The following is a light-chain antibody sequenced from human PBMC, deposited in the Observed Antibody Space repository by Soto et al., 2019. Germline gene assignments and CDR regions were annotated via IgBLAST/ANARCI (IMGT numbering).Light chain of an antibody. CDR3: QQYGSSGT. Sequence: EMVLTQSPGTLSLSPGEGATLSCRASQSVRDNYLAWYQQKPGQAPSLLIYGASNRATGIPDRFSGSGSGTDFTLTISRLEPEDFAVYYCQQYGSSGTFGQGTKVDIK. J-gene: IGKJ1*01. V-gene: IGKV3-20*01. CDR2: GAS. CDR1: QSVRDNY.